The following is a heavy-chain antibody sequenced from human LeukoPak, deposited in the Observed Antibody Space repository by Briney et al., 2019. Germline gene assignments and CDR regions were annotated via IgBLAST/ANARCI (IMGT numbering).Heavy chain of an antibody. V-gene: IGHV4-39*07. D-gene: IGHD5-24*01. CDR2: IYYSGRT. CDR3: SRGYNKFDY. CDR1: GGSISGSNYY. Sequence: SETLSLSCTVSGGSISGSNYYWGWMRQPPGKGLEWIGRIYYSGRTYYNPSLESRVTISVDTSKNQFSLKLSSVTAADTAVYYCSRGYNKFDYWGQGTLVTVSS. J-gene: IGHJ4*02.